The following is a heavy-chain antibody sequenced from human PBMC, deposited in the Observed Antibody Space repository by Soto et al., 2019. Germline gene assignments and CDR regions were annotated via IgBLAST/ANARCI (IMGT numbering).Heavy chain of an antibody. CDR3: ARGAADTAMVDS. J-gene: IGHJ4*02. CDR1: GGSIRSYY. CDR2: IFYSGST. Sequence: SETLSLTCTVSGGSIRSYYWTWIRQPPGKGLEWLGYIFYSGSTFYNPSLKSRVTISIHTSKSQFSLQLTSVTAADTAVYYCARGAADTAMVDSWGQGTLVTVSS. D-gene: IGHD5-18*01. V-gene: IGHV4-59*01.